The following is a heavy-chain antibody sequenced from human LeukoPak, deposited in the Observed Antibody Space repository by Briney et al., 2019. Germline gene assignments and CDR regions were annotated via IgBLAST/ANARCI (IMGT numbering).Heavy chain of an antibody. V-gene: IGHV4-38-2*02. D-gene: IGHD3-22*01. CDR2: IYHSGST. Sequence: SETLSLTCTVSGYSLSSGYYWGWIRQPPGKGLEWIGSIYHSGSTYYNPSLKSRFTISVDTSKNQFSLKLSSVTAADTAVYYCAREGVYDSSGYYYGRPGYWGQGTLVTVSS. J-gene: IGHJ4*02. CDR1: GYSLSSGYY. CDR3: AREGVYDSSGYYYGRPGY.